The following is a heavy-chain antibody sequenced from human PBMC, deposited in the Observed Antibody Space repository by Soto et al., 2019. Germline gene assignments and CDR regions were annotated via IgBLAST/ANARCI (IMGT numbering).Heavy chain of an antibody. Sequence: ASVKVSCKASGYTFISYGISWLRQAPGQGLEWIGWISAYNTNTKYAQKLQGRVTVTTDSSTTTAYMELRSLRSDDTAVYYCAREDCSGTSCYPGDFWGQGTMVTVSS. CDR3: AREDCSGTSCYPGDF. CDR1: GYTFISYG. D-gene: IGHD2-2*01. CDR2: ISAYNTNT. J-gene: IGHJ3*01. V-gene: IGHV1-18*01.